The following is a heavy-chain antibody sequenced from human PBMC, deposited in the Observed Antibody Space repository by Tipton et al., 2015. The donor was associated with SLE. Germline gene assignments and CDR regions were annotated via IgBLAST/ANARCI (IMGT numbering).Heavy chain of an antibody. CDR1: GGSISTYY. D-gene: IGHD3/OR15-3a*01. CDR3: ARGGGDFGLKN. CDR2: SHYSGNT. Sequence: GLVKPSETLSLTCTVSGGSISTYYWNWIRQPPGKGLEWIGYSHYSGNTYYSTSLKSRVTISVDTSKNQFSLKLSSVTAADTAVYYCARGGGDFGLKNWGQGTLVTVSS. J-gene: IGHJ4*02. V-gene: IGHV4-59*06.